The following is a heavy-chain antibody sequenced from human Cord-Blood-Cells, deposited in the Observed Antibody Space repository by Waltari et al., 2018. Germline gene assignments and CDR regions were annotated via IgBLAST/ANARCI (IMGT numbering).Heavy chain of an antibody. CDR3: ARHRRLGEVDY. CDR1: GGSISSSSYY. J-gene: IGHJ4*02. Sequence: QLQLQESGPGLVKPSETLSLTCTVSGGSISSSSYYWGWIRQPPGKGLEWIGSIYYSGCTYYNPSLKRRVTISVDTSKTRFSMKLSSVTAADTAVYYCARHRRLGEVDYWGQGTLVTVSS. D-gene: IGHD3-10*01. V-gene: IGHV4-39*01. CDR2: IYYSGCT.